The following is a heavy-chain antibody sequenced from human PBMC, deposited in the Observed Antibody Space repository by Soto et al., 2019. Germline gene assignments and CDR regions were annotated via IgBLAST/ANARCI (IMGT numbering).Heavy chain of an antibody. CDR2: IRSKANNYAT. CDR3: TNPQVYYGMDV. Sequence: EVQLVESGGGLVQPGGSLKLSCAASGFTFSGSAVHWVRQASGKGLEWVGRIRSKANNYATAYAASVQGRFTIFRDDLKNTGYLQMNSLKTEDTAVYYCTNPQVYYGMDVWGQGTTVTVSS. V-gene: IGHV3-73*02. J-gene: IGHJ6*02. CDR1: GFTFSGSA.